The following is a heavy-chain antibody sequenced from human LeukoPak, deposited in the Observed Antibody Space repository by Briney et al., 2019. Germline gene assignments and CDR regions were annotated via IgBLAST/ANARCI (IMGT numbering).Heavy chain of an antibody. J-gene: IGHJ4*02. CDR1: GYTFTSNY. Sequence: ASVKVSCKAFGYTFTSNYIHWVRQAPGQRLEWMGWINPNSGGTNYAQKFQGRVTMTRDTSISTAYMELSRLRSDDTAVYYCARVVRAHSSSSGFLGYWGQGTLVTVSS. V-gene: IGHV1-2*02. CDR3: ARVVRAHSSSSGFLGY. D-gene: IGHD6-6*01. CDR2: INPNSGGT.